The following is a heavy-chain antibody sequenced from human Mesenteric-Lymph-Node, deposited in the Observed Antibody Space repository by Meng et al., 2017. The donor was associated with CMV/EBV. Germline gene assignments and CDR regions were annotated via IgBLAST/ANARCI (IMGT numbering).Heavy chain of an antibody. CDR2: IRRKDYGGTT. CDR3: TRVRGGYYFDY. D-gene: IGHD3-16*01. Sequence: QTLSLTCAASGFTFSSYGMHWVRQAPGKGLEWVGFIRRKDYGGTTEYAASVKSRFTISRDDSKSIAYLQMNSLKTEDTAVYYCTRVRGGYYFDYWGQGTLVTVSS. V-gene: IGHV3-49*04. CDR1: GFTFSSYG. J-gene: IGHJ4*02.